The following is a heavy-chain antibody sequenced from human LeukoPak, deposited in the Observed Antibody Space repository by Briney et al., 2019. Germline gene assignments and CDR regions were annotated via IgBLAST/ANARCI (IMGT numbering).Heavy chain of an antibody. V-gene: IGHV1-69*04. CDR1: GGTFSSYA. Sequence: ASVEVSCKASGGTFSSYAISWVRQAPGQGLEWMGRIIPILGIANYAQKFQGRVTITADKSTSTAYMELSSLRSEDTAVYYCARGVVGATGSWFDPWGQGTLVTVSS. D-gene: IGHD1-26*01. J-gene: IGHJ5*02. CDR2: IIPILGIA. CDR3: ARGVVGATGSWFDP.